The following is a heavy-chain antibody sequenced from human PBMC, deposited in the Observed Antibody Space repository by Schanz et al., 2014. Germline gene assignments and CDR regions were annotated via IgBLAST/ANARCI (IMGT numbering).Heavy chain of an antibody. V-gene: IGHV3-33*01. D-gene: IGHD1-1*01. CDR1: GFAFSVYG. CDR2: IWYDENNK. Sequence: QVQLVESGGGVVQPGRSLRLSCAASGFAFSVYGMHWVRQAPGKGLEWVAVIWYDENNKYYADSVKGRFTISRDNSKNTLYLQMNSLRADDTAVYFCARAHGNNWYGKGLDYWGQGTQVTVSS. CDR3: ARAHGNNWYGKGLDY. J-gene: IGHJ4*02.